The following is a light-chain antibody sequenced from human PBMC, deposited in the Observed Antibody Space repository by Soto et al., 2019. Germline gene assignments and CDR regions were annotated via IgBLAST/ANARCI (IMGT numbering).Light chain of an antibody. CDR1: QSVISTY. Sequence: EILLTQSPGTLGWAPGERATVSCRASQSVISTYLAWYQQKPGQAPRLLIYGASSRATGIPDRFSGSGSGTDFALTISRLEPEDFAVYYCPHYGSSPITFGQGTRLEIK. V-gene: IGKV3-20*01. J-gene: IGKJ5*01. CDR3: PHYGSSPIT. CDR2: GAS.